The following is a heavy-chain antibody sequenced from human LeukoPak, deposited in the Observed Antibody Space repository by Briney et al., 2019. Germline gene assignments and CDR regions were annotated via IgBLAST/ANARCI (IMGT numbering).Heavy chain of an antibody. D-gene: IGHD3-16*02. Sequence: PSQTLSLTCTVSGGSISSGDYYWSWIRQPPGKGLEWIGYIYYSGSTYYNPSLKSRVTISVDTSKNQFSLKLSSVTAADTAVYYCARRNTQGLGELSLYRWFDPWGQGTLVTVSS. CDR1: GGSISSGDYY. V-gene: IGHV4-30-4*01. CDR3: ARRNTQGLGELSLYRWFDP. J-gene: IGHJ5*02. CDR2: IYYSGST.